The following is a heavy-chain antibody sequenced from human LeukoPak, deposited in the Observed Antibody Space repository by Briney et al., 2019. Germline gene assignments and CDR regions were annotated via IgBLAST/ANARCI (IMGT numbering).Heavy chain of an antibody. CDR1: GGSISSGGYY. Sequence: PSETLSLTCTVSGGSISSGGYYWSWIRQHPGKGLEWLGYIYYSGSTYYNPSLKSRVTISVDTSKNQVSLKLSSVTAADTAVYYCARGQAPYYYDSSGYVDYWGQGTLVTVSS. D-gene: IGHD3-22*01. V-gene: IGHV4-31*03. J-gene: IGHJ4*02. CDR2: IYYSGST. CDR3: ARGQAPYYYDSSGYVDY.